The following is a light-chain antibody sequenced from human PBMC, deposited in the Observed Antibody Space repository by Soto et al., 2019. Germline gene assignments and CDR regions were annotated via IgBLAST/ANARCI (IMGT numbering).Light chain of an antibody. Sequence: SSELTQPLSVSVAPGKTARITCGGNNIESNRVHWYQQKPGQAPVLVIYYDSDRPSGIPERFSGSNSGNTATLTISRVEAGDEADYYCQVWDSSSDHVVFGGGTQLTVL. V-gene: IGLV3-21*04. CDR1: NIESNR. J-gene: IGLJ7*01. CDR3: QVWDSSSDHVV. CDR2: YDS.